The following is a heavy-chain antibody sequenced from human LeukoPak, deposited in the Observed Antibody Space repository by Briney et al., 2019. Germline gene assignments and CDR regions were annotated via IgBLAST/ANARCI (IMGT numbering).Heavy chain of an antibody. V-gene: IGHV1-3*03. D-gene: IGHD6-19*01. Sequence: ASVKVSCKASGYTFTSYAMHWVRQAPGQRLEWMGWINAGNGNTKYSQEFQGRVTITRDTSASTAYMELSSLRSEDMAVYYCASSVAGPGGFDYWGQGTLVTVSS. CDR3: ASSVAGPGGFDY. CDR1: GYTFTSYA. J-gene: IGHJ4*02. CDR2: INAGNGNT.